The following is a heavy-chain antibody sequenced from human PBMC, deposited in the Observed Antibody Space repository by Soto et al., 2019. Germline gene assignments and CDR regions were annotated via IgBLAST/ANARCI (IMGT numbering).Heavy chain of an antibody. J-gene: IGHJ4*02. CDR2: IYPGDSDT. CDR1: GYSFSTYW. D-gene: IGHD3-22*01. CDR3: ARGYYYDSSGLPYFDN. V-gene: IGHV5-51*01. Sequence: GESLKISCKGSGYSFSTYWIGWVRQMPGKGLEWMGIIYPGDSDTRYSPPFQGQVTISADKSITTAYLQWSSLKASDTAIYYCARGYYYDSSGLPYFDNWGQGTLVTVSS.